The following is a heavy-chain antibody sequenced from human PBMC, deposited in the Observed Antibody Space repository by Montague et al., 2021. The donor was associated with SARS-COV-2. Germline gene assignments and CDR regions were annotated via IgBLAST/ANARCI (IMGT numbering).Heavy chain of an antibody. CDR2: IYYTGNT. J-gene: IGHJ6*02. CDR3: ARRGTERYGLAV. CDR1: DGSISTANW. Sequence: SETLSLTCVVSDGSISTANWWTWVRQPPGKGLEWIGEIYYTGNTNYKPSLKSRVSMLVDKSRNHFSLRLTSVTAADTAIYYCARRGTERYGLAVWGQGTPVTVSS. D-gene: IGHD3-16*01. V-gene: IGHV4-4*02.